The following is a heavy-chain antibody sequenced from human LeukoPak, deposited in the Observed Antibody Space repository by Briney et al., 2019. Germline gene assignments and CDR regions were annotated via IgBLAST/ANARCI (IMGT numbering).Heavy chain of an antibody. J-gene: IGHJ6*03. V-gene: IGHV4-4*07. D-gene: IGHD3-3*01. CDR3: ARGGRFLEWLFDYYYMDV. Sequence: PSETLSLTCTVSGGSISSYYWSWIRQPAGKGLEWIGRIYTSGSTNYNPSLKSRVTMSVDTSKNQFSLKLSSVTAADTAVYYCARGGRFLEWLFDYYYMDVWGKGTTVTVSS. CDR1: GGSISSYY. CDR2: IYTSGST.